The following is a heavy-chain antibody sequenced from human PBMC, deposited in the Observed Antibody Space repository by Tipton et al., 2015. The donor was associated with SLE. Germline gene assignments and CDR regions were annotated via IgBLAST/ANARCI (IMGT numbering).Heavy chain of an antibody. V-gene: IGHV4-59*01. Sequence: TLSLTCTVSGGSIDSYYWSWIRQPPGKGLEWIGYIYYSGTTNYNPSLKSRVTISVDTSKNQFSLNLTSVTAADTAVYYCAREGRHGYSYGAFDYWGQGTLVTVSS. CDR1: GGSIDSYY. J-gene: IGHJ4*02. CDR3: AREGRHGYSYGAFDY. D-gene: IGHD5-24*01. CDR2: IYYSGTT.